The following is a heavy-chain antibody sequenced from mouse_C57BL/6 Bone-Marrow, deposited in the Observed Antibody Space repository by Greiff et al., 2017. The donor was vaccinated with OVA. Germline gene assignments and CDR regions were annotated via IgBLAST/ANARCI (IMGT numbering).Heavy chain of an antibody. V-gene: IGHV1-64*01. J-gene: IGHJ3*01. CDR1: GYTFTSYW. D-gene: IGHD3-1*01. CDR3: TRPYRGFAY. Sequence: VQLQQPGAELVKPGASVKLSCKASGYTFTSYWMHWVKQRPGQGLEWIGMIHPNSGSTNYNEKFKSKATLTVDKSSSTAYMQLSSLTNEDSAVYYCTRPYRGFAYWGQGTLVTVSA. CDR2: IHPNSGST.